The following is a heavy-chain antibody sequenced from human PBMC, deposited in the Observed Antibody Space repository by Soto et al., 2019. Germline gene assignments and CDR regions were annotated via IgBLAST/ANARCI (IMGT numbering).Heavy chain of an antibody. CDR3: TGGWFGEFVYYCDY. CDR1: GYTFTTYG. V-gene: IGHV1-18*01. CDR2: ISPYNGNT. Sequence: QVQLVQSGAEVKKPGASVKVSCKTSGYTFTTYGISWVRQAPGQGLEWMGWISPYNGNTKYAQKLQGRVTMTADTSTRTAYMDLRSLTSDDTAVYYWTGGWFGEFVYYCDYWGQGTLFTVSS. D-gene: IGHD3-10*01. J-gene: IGHJ4*02.